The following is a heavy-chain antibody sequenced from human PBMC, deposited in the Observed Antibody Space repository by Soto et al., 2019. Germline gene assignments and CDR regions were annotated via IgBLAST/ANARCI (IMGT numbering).Heavy chain of an antibody. Sequence: VASVKVSCKASGYTFTIYGITWVRQAPGQGLEWMGWISAYNGNTNYAQKLQARVTMTTDTSTSTAYMELRSLRSDDTAVYYCARVNYDILTGYSKPYYFDYRGQRTPGTVSS. CDR3: ARVNYDILTGYSKPYYFDY. J-gene: IGHJ4*02. V-gene: IGHV1-18*01. CDR2: ISAYNGNT. CDR1: GYTFTIYG. D-gene: IGHD3-9*01.